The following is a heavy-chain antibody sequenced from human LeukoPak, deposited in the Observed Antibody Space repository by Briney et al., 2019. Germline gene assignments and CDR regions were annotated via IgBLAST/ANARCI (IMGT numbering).Heavy chain of an antibody. CDR1: GLTFSSYA. Sequence: GGSLRLSCAASGLTFSSYAMSWVRRAPGKGLEWVSAISGSGGSTYYADSVKGRFTISRDNSKNTLYLQMNSLRAEDTAVYYCAKPIAVAGDTYYFDYWGQGTLVTVSS. V-gene: IGHV3-23*01. D-gene: IGHD6-19*01. J-gene: IGHJ4*02. CDR3: AKPIAVAGDTYYFDY. CDR2: ISGSGGST.